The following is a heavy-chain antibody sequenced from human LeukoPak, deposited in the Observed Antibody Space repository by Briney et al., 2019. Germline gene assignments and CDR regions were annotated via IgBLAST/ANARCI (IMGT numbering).Heavy chain of an antibody. Sequence: GGSLRLSCATSGFTFSNAWMNWVRQAPGKGLEWVGRIRSNSDGRTIDYAAPVKGRFTLSRDDSKTTLYLQMNSLQTEDTAVYYCATDFYDSTWGQGTLVTVSS. CDR3: ATDFYDST. CDR2: IRSNSDGRTI. CDR1: GFTFSNAW. V-gene: IGHV3-15*07. D-gene: IGHD3-22*01. J-gene: IGHJ5*02.